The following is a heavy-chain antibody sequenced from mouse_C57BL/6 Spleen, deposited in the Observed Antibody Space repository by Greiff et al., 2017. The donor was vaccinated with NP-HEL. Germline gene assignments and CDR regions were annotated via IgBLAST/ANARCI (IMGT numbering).Heavy chain of an antibody. Sequence: QVQLQQSGTELVKPGASVKLSCKASGYTFTSYWMPWVKQRPGQGLEWIGNINPSNGGTNYNEKFKSKATLTVDKSSSTAYMQRSSLTSEDSAVYYCARSVGSSYEWYFDVWGTGTTVTVSS. J-gene: IGHJ1*03. V-gene: IGHV1-53*01. CDR1: GYTFTSYW. CDR2: INPSNGGT. D-gene: IGHD1-1*01. CDR3: ARSVGSSYEWYFDV.